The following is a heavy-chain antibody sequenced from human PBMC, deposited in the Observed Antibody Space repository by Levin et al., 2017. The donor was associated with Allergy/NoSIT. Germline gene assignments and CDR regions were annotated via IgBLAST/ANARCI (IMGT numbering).Heavy chain of an antibody. CDR2: INQDGSEK. D-gene: IGHD1-1*01. V-gene: IGHV3-7*01. CDR1: GFTFSAYW. Sequence: PGGSLRLSCAASGFTFSAYWMTWVRQAPGKGLEWVANINQDGSEKFCVDSVKGRFTISRDNAKNSLYLQMNSLRAEDTAVYYCGRLDSHNFRGFVDYWGQGALVIVSS. J-gene: IGHJ4*02. CDR3: GRLDSHNFRGFVDY.